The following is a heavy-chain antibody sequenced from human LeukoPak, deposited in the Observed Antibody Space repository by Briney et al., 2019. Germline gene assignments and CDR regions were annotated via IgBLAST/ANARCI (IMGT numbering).Heavy chain of an antibody. CDR1: GLTFSSYG. CDR2: IRFDESHR. V-gene: IGHV3-33*01. D-gene: IGHD6-13*01. J-gene: IGHJ4*02. Sequence: GGSLRLSCAASGLTFSSYGMHWVRQAPGKGLEWVAVIRFDESHRYYADSVKGRFTISRDNSKNTLFLQMNSLRAEDTALYYCARWDIPTADIDYWGQGTLVTVSS. CDR3: ARWDIPTADIDY.